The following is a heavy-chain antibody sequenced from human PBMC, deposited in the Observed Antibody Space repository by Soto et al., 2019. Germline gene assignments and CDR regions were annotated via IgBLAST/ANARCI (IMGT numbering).Heavy chain of an antibody. V-gene: IGHV4-34*01. D-gene: IGHD3-10*01. CDR1: GGSFSGYY. Sequence: QVQLQQWGAGLLKPSETLSLTCAVHGGSFSGYYWSWIRQPPGRGLEWIGEINPGGSTNYNPSLKSRVALSVDTSKSQFSLNLTSVTAADTAVYYCAREGLWFGELLPFEIWGQGTMVTVSS. J-gene: IGHJ3*02. CDR3: AREGLWFGELLPFEI. CDR2: INPGGST.